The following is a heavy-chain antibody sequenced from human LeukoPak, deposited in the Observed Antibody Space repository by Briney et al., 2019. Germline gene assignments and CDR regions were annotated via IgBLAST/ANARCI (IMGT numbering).Heavy chain of an antibody. CDR1: GGSISSSSYY. Sequence: SETLSLTCTVSGGSISSSSYYWGWIRQPPGKGLEWIGSIYYSGSTYYNPSLKSRVTISVDTSKNQFSLKLSSVTAADTAVYYCARGDYYDSSGYSPAYYYYYMDVWGKGTTVTVSS. CDR3: ARGDYYDSSGYSPAYYYYYMDV. D-gene: IGHD3-22*01. V-gene: IGHV4-39*01. CDR2: IYYSGST. J-gene: IGHJ6*03.